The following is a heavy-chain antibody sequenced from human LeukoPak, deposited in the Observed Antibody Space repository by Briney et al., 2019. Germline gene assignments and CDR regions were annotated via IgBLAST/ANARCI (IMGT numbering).Heavy chain of an antibody. J-gene: IGHJ4*02. Sequence: PSQTLSLTCAVSGGSISSGGYSWSWIRQPPGKGLEWIGYIYDSGSTYYNPSLKSRVTISVDTSKNQFSLKLSSVTAADTAVYYCARAAYDSRYDYWGQGTLVTVSS. CDR1: GGSISSGGYS. CDR3: ARAAYDSRYDY. CDR2: IYDSGST. D-gene: IGHD3-22*01. V-gene: IGHV4-30-4*07.